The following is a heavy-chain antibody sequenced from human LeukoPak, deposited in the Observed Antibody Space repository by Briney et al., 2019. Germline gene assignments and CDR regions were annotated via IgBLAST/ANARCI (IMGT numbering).Heavy chain of an antibody. V-gene: IGHV5-10-1*01. CDR1: GYSFTSYW. CDR3: ARRRDGGYDEPPDY. Sequence: GESLKISCQGSGYSFTSYWISWVRQMTGKGLEWRGRIDPSDSYTNYSPSFQGHVTISADKSISTAYLQWSSLKASDTAMYYCARRRDGGYDEPPDYWGQGTLVTVSS. J-gene: IGHJ4*02. CDR2: IDPSDSYT. D-gene: IGHD5-12*01.